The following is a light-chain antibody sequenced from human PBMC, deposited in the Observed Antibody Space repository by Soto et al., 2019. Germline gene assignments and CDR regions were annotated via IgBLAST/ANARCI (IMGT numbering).Light chain of an antibody. CDR1: QSVSSNH. CDR2: DAS. J-gene: IGKJ1*01. V-gene: IGKV3D-20*02. Sequence: ESVLTQSPGTLSLSPGERATLSCRASQSVSSNHLAWYQQKRGQPPRLLIYDASNRATGIPARFSGSGSGTDFTLSISSLEPEDFAVYYCQQRSNWLTFGQGTKVDIK. CDR3: QQRSNWLT.